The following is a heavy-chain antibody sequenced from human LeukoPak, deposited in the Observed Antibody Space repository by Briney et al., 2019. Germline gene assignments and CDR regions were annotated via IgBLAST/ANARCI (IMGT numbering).Heavy chain of an antibody. CDR1: GGTFSSYA. V-gene: IGHV1-69*13. Sequence: GASVTVSCTASGGTFSSYAISWVRQAPGQGLEWMGGIIPIFGTANYAQKFQGRVTITADESTSTAYMELSSLRSEDTAVYYCASWSDYDILTRWGQGTLVTVSS. CDR3: ASWSDYDILTR. D-gene: IGHD3-9*01. CDR2: IIPIFGTA. J-gene: IGHJ4*02.